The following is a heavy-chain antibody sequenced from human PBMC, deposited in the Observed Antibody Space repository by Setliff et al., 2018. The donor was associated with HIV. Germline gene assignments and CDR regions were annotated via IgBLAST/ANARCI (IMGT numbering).Heavy chain of an antibody. V-gene: IGHV1-18*01. Sequence: ASVKVSCKASGYTFTSYGVTWVRQAPGQGLEWMGWISVYNGNTNYAQKLQGRVTMTTDTSTSTAYMELRSLRSDDTAVYYCARVHCSGGSCFTFDYWGQGTLVTVSS. D-gene: IGHD2-15*01. CDR1: GYTFTSYG. CDR3: ARVHCSGGSCFTFDY. CDR2: ISVYNGNT. J-gene: IGHJ4*02.